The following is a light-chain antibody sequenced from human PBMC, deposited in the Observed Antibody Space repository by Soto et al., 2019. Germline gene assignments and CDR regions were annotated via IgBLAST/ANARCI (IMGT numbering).Light chain of an antibody. V-gene: IGKV3-20*01. CDR1: QRVGNSH. CDR2: GAS. CDR3: HQVGKSPPGR. Sequence: LTHSLGTLSFTPRERATLSCRASQRVGNSHVAWDQQRRGLPPRLLSYGASHRATCIPDRFSGSGSGADFTLTICRLEHEEFGIYVSHQVGKSPPGRFCQG. J-gene: IGKJ2*01.